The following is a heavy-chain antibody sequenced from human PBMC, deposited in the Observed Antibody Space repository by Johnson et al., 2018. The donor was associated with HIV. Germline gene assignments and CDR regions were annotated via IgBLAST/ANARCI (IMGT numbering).Heavy chain of an antibody. D-gene: IGHD2-8*01. V-gene: IGHV3-9*01. J-gene: IGHJ3*01. Sequence: VQLVESGGGLVQPGGSLRLSCAASGFSFDDYAMHWVRQVPGKGLEWVAGIGWNGLTIGYVDSVKGRFTISRNAATNSLYLRMDSLRTEDTAFYYCVKDRNDGSYLLFFDVWGQGTIVTVSS. CDR1: GFSFDDYA. CDR2: IGWNGLTI. CDR3: VKDRNDGSYLLFFDV.